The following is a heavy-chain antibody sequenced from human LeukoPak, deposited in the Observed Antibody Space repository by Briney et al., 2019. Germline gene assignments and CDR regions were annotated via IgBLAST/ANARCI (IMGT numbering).Heavy chain of an antibody. Sequence: NPGGSLRLSCAASGFTFSSYSMNWVRQAPGKGLEWVSSISSSSSYIYYADSVKGRFTISRDNAKNSLYLQMNSLRAEDTAVYYCARDFRPHGPFDLWGRGTLVTVSS. J-gene: IGHJ2*01. CDR2: ISSSSSYI. V-gene: IGHV3-21*01. CDR3: ARDFRPHGPFDL. D-gene: IGHD5-24*01. CDR1: GFTFSSYS.